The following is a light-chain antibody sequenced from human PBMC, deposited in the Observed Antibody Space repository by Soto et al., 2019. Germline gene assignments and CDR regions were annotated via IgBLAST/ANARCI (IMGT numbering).Light chain of an antibody. V-gene: IGKV1-33*01. J-gene: IGKJ5*01. CDR1: QDISNY. CDR3: QQYDNLPIT. CDR2: DAS. Sequence: DIQMTQSPSSLSASVGDRVTITCQASQDISNYLNWYQQKPGKAPKLLIYDASNLETGVPSRFSGSGSGTDFTFTISNLQTEDIGTYYCQQYDNLPITFGQGTRLEIK.